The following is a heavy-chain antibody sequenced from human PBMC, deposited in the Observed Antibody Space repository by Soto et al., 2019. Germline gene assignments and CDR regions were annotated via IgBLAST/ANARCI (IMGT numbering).Heavy chain of an antibody. CDR1: GFTFSSYA. D-gene: IGHD6-19*01. CDR3: ARAIAVAGISSVVDP. V-gene: IGHV3-30-3*01. J-gene: IGHJ5*02. CDR2: ISYDGNNK. Sequence: QVQLVESGGGVVQPGRSLRLSCAASGFTFSSYAMNWVRQAPGKGLEWVAVISYDGNNKYYADSVKGRFTISRDNSKNTLYLQMNRLRAEDTAVYYCARAIAVAGISSVVDPWGQGTLVTVSS.